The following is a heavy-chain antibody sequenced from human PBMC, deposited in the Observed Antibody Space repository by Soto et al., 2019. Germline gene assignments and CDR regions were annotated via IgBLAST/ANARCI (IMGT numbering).Heavy chain of an antibody. CDR3: AKAGSSSWYSRYFDS. CDR1: GASIRNYY. D-gene: IGHD6-13*01. J-gene: IGHJ4*02. V-gene: IGHV4-59*01. CDR2: IYYSGHT. Sequence: QVQLQESGPGLVKPSETLCLTCTVSGASIRNYYWSWIRQPPGKGLEWIGYIYYSGHTNYNPSLESRVTISVDTSKNQFSLKLSSVTAADTAVYYCAKAGSSSWYSRYFDSWGQGTLVTVSS.